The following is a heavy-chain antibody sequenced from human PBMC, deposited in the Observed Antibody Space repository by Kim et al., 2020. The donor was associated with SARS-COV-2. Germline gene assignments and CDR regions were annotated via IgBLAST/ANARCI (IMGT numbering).Heavy chain of an antibody. D-gene: IGHD6-13*01. CDR3: AGEATSIAAAGHDY. CDR1: GGSFSGYY. CDR2: INHSGST. Sequence: SETLSLTCAVYGGSFSGYYWSWIRQPPGKGLEWIGEINHSGSTNYNPSLKSRVTISVDTSKNQFSLKLSSVTAADTAVYYCAGEATSIAAAGHDYWGQGTLVTVSS. J-gene: IGHJ4*02. V-gene: IGHV4-34*01.